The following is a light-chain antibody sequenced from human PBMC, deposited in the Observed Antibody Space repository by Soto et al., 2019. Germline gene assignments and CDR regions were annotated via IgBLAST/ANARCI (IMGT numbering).Light chain of an antibody. J-gene: IGKJ1*01. V-gene: IGKV3-20*01. CDR3: QQFGTSPLWT. Sequence: EIVLTQSAATLSLSPGERATLCCRAIQSVNSNYLAWYQQKPGQAPRLLMYETSTRATGIPDRFSGSGSGTDFTLTISRLEPEDFAVYFCQQFGTSPLWTFGQGTKVDIK. CDR2: ETS. CDR1: QSVNSNY.